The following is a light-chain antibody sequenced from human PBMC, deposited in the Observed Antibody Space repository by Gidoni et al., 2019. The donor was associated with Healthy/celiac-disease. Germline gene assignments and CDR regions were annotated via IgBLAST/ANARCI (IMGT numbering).Light chain of an antibody. V-gene: IGKV1-39*01. CDR2: AAS. Sequence: DIQMTQSPSSLSASVGDRVTITCRASQSISSYLNWYQQKPGKAPKLLIYAASILQSGVPSRFSGSGSGTDFTLTISSLQPEAFATYYCQQSYSTLMYTFGQGTKLEIK. J-gene: IGKJ2*01. CDR3: QQSYSTLMYT. CDR1: QSISSY.